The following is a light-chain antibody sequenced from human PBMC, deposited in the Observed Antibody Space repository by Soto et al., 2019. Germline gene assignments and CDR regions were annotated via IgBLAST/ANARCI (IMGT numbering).Light chain of an antibody. CDR3: SSYTSSRTYV. Sequence: QSALTQPASMSGSPGQSITISCTGTSSDVGAYSYVSWYQQHPGKAPKLIIYDVSDRPSGISNRFSGSKSDNTASLTISGLQAEDEAEYYCSSYTSSRTYVFGTGTKLTVL. CDR2: DVS. CDR1: SSDVGAYSY. J-gene: IGLJ1*01. V-gene: IGLV2-14*01.